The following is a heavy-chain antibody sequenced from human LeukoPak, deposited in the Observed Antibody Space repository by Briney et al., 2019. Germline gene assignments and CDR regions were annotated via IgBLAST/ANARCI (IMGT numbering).Heavy chain of an antibody. Sequence: GGSLRLSCAASGFTFSSYAMRWVREAPGKGLEWVSSITGSGDSTYYADSVKGRFTISRDNSKNTLYLQMNSLRAEDTAVYYCADSNYWYPVDYWGQGTLVTVSS. CDR1: GFTFSSYA. J-gene: IGHJ4*02. CDR2: ITGSGDST. V-gene: IGHV3-23*01. D-gene: IGHD4-11*01. CDR3: ADSNYWYPVDY.